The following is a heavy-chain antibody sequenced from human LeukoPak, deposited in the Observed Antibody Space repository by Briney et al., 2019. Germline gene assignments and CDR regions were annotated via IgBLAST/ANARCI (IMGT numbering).Heavy chain of an antibody. CDR3: ARDRLAGTLYYYYYGMDV. J-gene: IGHJ6*02. D-gene: IGHD3-3*02. CDR1: XGSVSSGSYY. CDR2: FYYSGST. Sequence: ETLSLXXTVSXGSVSSGSYYWSWIRQPPGKGLEWIGYFYYSGSTNYNPSLKSRVTISVDTSKNQFSLKLSSVTAADTAVYYCARDRLAGTLYYYYYGMDVWGQGTTVTVSS. V-gene: IGHV4-61*01.